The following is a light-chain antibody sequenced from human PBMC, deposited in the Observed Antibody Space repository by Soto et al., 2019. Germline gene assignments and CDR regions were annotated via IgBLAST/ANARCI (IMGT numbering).Light chain of an antibody. CDR1: QSVSSSY. CDR3: QQYGTSPQT. V-gene: IGKV3-20*01. CDR2: GAS. Sequence: EIVLTQSPGTLSLTPGQRAILSCRASQSVSSSYLAWYQQKPGQAPRLLIYGASTRAAGIPDRFSGSGSGTDFTLTISRLEPEDFAVYYCQQYGTSPQTFGQGTKVDFK. J-gene: IGKJ1*01.